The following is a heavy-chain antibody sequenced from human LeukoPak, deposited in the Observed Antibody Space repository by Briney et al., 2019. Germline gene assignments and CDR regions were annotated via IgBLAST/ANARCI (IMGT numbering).Heavy chain of an antibody. CDR3: AKGDISRPCDH. CDR2: ISYDGSNK. D-gene: IGHD2/OR15-2a*01. Sequence: PGGSLRLSCTASGFTFSNYGMHWVRQAPGKGLEWVAVISYDGSNKYYADSVKGRFTISRDNSKNTLYLLMNSLRAEDTAVYYCAKGDISRPCDHWGQGTLVTVSS. J-gene: IGHJ4*02. V-gene: IGHV3-30*18. CDR1: GFTFSNYG.